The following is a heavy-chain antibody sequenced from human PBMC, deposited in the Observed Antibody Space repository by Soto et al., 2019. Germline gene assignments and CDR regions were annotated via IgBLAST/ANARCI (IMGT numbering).Heavy chain of an antibody. J-gene: IGHJ3*02. CDR1: GGTFSSYA. Sequence: SVKVSCKASGGTFSSYAISWVRQAPGQGLEWMGGIIPIFGTANYAQKFQGRVTITADESTSTAYMELSSLRSEDTAVYYCARADAMVRGPKIAFDIWGQGTMVTVSS. CDR3: ARADAMVRGPKIAFDI. D-gene: IGHD3-10*01. CDR2: IIPIFGTA. V-gene: IGHV1-69*13.